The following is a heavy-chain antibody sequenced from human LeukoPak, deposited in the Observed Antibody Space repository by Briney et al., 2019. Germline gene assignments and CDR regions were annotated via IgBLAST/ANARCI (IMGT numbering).Heavy chain of an antibody. CDR3: ARGITIFGVVIPTYGMDV. Sequence: PSETLSLTCTVSGGSISSYYWSWIQQPPGKGLEWIGYIYYSGSTNYNPSLKSRVTISVDTSKNQLSLKLSSVTAADTAVYYCARGITIFGVVIPTYGMDVWGQGTTVTVSS. V-gene: IGHV4-59*01. CDR2: IYYSGST. J-gene: IGHJ6*02. D-gene: IGHD3-3*01. CDR1: GGSISSYY.